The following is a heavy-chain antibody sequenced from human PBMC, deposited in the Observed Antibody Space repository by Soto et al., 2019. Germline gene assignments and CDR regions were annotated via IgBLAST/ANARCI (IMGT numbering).Heavy chain of an antibody. Sequence: ASVKVSCKASAYTFTSYGISWVRQAPAQGLEWMGWISAYNGNTNYAQKLQGRVTMTTDTSTSTAYMELRSLRSDDTAVYYCARGPDSTGYCSSTSCYSDWFDPWGQGTLVTVSS. CDR3: ARGPDSTGYCSSTSCYSDWFDP. D-gene: IGHD2-2*03. V-gene: IGHV1-18*01. J-gene: IGHJ5*02. CDR1: AYTFTSYG. CDR2: ISAYNGNT.